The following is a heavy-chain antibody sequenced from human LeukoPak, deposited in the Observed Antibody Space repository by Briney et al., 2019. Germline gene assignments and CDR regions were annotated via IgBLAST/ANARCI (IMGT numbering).Heavy chain of an antibody. CDR1: GGSISSFY. D-gene: IGHD1-14*01. CDR2: IHHSGGT. V-gene: IGHV4-59*13. J-gene: IGHJ4*02. CDR3: ASGPEGRDY. Sequence: SETLSLTCTVSGGSISSFYWSWIRQPPGKELEWIGHIHHSGGTNYNPSLKSRVSISLDMSKNQFSLKLNSVTAADTAMYCCASGPEGRDYWGQGTLVTVSS.